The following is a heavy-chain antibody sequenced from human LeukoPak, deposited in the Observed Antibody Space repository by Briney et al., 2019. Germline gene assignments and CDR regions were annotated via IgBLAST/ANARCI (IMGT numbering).Heavy chain of an antibody. Sequence: GGSLRLSCAASGFTFSSYAMHWVRQAPGKGLEYVSAISSNGGSTYYANSVKGRFTISRDNSKNTLYLQMGSLRADDTAVYYCARGPMWELGVFDYWGQGTLVTVSS. CDR1: GFTFSSYA. J-gene: IGHJ4*02. CDR2: ISSNGGST. D-gene: IGHD1-26*01. CDR3: ARGPMWELGVFDY. V-gene: IGHV3-64*01.